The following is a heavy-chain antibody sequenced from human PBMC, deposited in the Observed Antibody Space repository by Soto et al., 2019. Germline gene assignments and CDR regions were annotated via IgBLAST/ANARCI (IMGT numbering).Heavy chain of an antibody. D-gene: IGHD6-6*01. CDR2: ISAYNRKT. Sequence: QAQLVQSGAEVKKPGASVKVSCKASGYTFTNYGISWVRQAPGQGLEWMGWISAYNRKTDYAQKFQGRVIMTTDTSTSTAHMEPSSLSSDDTAVDYCARDRSSSAPWCQGTLVTVSS. J-gene: IGHJ5*02. CDR3: ARDRSSSAP. CDR1: GYTFTNYG. V-gene: IGHV1-18*01.